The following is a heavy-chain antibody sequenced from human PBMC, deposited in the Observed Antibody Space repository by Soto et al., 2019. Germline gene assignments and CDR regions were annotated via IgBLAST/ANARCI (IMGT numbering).Heavy chain of an antibody. CDR2: ISSNGGTT. J-gene: IGHJ4*02. D-gene: IGHD1-7*01. CDR3: VRRVSGNYDY. Sequence: EVQLAESGGGMVQPGGYLRLSCVASGFTFSSYDMHWVRQAPGKGLEYVSSISSNGGTTYYGNSVKGRFTISRDNSKNTLYLQIGRLRAEDMAVYYCVRRVSGNYDYWGQGTLVTVSS. CDR1: GFTFSSYD. V-gene: IGHV3-64*01.